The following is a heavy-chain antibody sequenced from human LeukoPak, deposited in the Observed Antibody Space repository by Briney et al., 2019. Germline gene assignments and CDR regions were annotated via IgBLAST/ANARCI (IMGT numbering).Heavy chain of an antibody. D-gene: IGHD6-13*01. J-gene: IGHJ5*02. Sequence: GGSLRLSCAASGFTFNNYGMHWVRQAPGKGLEWVAVIPYDGRNKHYPDSVKGRFTISRDISTDTLWLQMDSLRTEDTAVYYCARVLDSSSWKEENWFDPWGQGTLVTVSS. V-gene: IGHV3-30*03. CDR1: GFTFNNYG. CDR2: IPYDGRNK. CDR3: ARVLDSSSWKEENWFDP.